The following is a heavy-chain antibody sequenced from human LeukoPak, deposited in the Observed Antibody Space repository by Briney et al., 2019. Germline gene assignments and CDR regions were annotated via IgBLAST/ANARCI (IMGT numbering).Heavy chain of an antibody. CDR3: AKRGSGWYEDYYYYMDV. CDR1: GFTFSSYS. Sequence: GGSLRLSCAASGFTFSSYSMNWVRQAPGKGLEWVSYISSSSSTIYYADSVKGRFTISRDDAKKSLYLQMNSLRAEDTAVYYCAKRGSGWYEDYYYYMDVWGKGTTVTISS. CDR2: ISSSSSTI. J-gene: IGHJ6*03. V-gene: IGHV3-48*01. D-gene: IGHD6-19*01.